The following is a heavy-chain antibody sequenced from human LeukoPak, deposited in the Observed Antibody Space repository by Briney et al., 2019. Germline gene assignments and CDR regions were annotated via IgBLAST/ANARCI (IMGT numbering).Heavy chain of an antibody. D-gene: IGHD3-22*01. CDR3: ARRDSSGYYIDY. V-gene: IGHV3-11*06. Sequence: PGGSLRLSCAASGFTFSDYYMSWIRQAPGKGLEWVSYISSSSSYTNYADSVKGRFTISRDNAKNSLYLQMNSLRAEDTAVYYCARRDSSGYYIDYWGQGTLVTVSS. CDR1: GFTFSDYY. CDR2: ISSSSSYT. J-gene: IGHJ4*02.